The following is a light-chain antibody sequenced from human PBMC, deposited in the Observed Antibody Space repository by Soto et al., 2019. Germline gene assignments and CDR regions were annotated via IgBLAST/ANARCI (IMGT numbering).Light chain of an antibody. CDR1: QSVGSY. J-gene: IGKJ1*01. Sequence: EIVMTQSPATLSVSPGERATLSCRASQSVGSYLAWYQQKPGQAPRLLIYGASTRATGIPARFSGSGSGTDFTLTISSLQSVDFAVYYCHQSNNWPVWAFGQGTKVEIK. CDR2: GAS. V-gene: IGKV3-15*01. CDR3: HQSNNWPVWA.